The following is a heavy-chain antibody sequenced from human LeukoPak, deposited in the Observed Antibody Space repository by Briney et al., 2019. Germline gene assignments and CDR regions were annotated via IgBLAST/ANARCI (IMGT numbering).Heavy chain of an antibody. CDR2: ISADGSDK. CDR3: MPGRGY. J-gene: IGHJ4*02. V-gene: IGHV3-7*01. Sequence: PGGSLVLSCTASGFPFQSYWMNWVRQAPGKGLELVANISADGSDKYFMDSVKGRFSISRDNANNRLYLQMTSLRAEDTAVYYCMPGRGYWGQGTLVAVSS. D-gene: IGHD2-8*02. CDR1: GFPFQSYW.